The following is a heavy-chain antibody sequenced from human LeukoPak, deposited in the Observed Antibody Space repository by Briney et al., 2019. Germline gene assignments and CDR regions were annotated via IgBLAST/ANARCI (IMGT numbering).Heavy chain of an antibody. CDR3: ARDGLWFGDIDY. CDR2: IYYSGST. V-gene: IGHV4-39*07. Sequence: SDTLSLTCTVSGGSISSSSYYWGWIRQPPGKGLEWIGSIYYSGSTYYNPSLKSRVTISVDTSKNQFSLKLSSVTAADTAVYYCARDGLWFGDIDYWGQGTLVTVSS. J-gene: IGHJ4*02. D-gene: IGHD3-10*01. CDR1: GGSISSSSYY.